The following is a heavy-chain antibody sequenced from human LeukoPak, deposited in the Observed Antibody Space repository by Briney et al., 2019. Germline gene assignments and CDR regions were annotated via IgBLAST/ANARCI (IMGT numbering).Heavy chain of an antibody. CDR1: GGSFSGYY. CDR2: INHSGST. V-gene: IGHV4-34*01. CDR3: ARPHYYDYVWGSYTSPYYFDY. Sequence: SETLSLTCAVYGGSFSGYYWSWIRQPPGKGLEWIGEINHSGSTNYNPSLKSRVTISIDTSKNQFSLKLSSVTAADTAVYYCARPHYYDYVWGSYTSPYYFDYWGQGTLVTVSS. J-gene: IGHJ4*02. D-gene: IGHD3-16*01.